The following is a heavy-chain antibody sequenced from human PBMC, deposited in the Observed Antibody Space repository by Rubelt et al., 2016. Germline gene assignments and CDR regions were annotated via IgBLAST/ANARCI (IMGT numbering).Heavy chain of an antibody. V-gene: IGHV1-18*01. Sequence: QVQLVQSGAEVKKPGASVKVSCKASGYTFTSYGISWVRQAPGQGLEWMGWISAYNGNTNYAQKLQCRVTMTADTSTSTAYTELRRLRSDDTAVYYCASDADYYDSSGYYPYWGQGTLVTVSS. CDR1: GYTFTSYG. J-gene: IGHJ4*02. D-gene: IGHD3-22*01. CDR3: ASDADYYDSSGYYPY. CDR2: ISAYNGNT.